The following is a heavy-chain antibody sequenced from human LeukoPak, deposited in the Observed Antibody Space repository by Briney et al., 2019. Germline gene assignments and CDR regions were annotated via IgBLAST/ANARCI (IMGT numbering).Heavy chain of an antibody. J-gene: IGHJ6*02. V-gene: IGHV1-2*02. CDR1: GYTFTGYY. CDR2: INPNSGGT. D-gene: IGHD3-16*01. Sequence: ASVKVSRKASGYTFTGYYMHWVRQAPGQGLEWMGWINPNSGGTNYAQKFQGRVTMTRDTSISTAYMELSRLRSDDTAVYYCATPGGGWGQYYSYGMDVWGQGTTVTVSS. CDR3: ATPGGGWGQYYSYGMDV.